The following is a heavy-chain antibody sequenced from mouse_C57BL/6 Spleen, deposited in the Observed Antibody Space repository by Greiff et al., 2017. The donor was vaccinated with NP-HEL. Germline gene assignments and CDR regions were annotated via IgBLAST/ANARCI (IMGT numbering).Heavy chain of an antibody. CDR3: ARKEGLYYAMDY. CDR2: IWSGGST. V-gene: IGHV2-2*01. CDR1: GFSLTSYG. Sequence: QVQLKQSGPGLVQPSQSLSITCTVSGFSLTSYGVHWVRQSPGKGLEWLGVIWSGGSTDYNAAFISRLSISKDNSKSQVSFKMNSLQADDTAIYYCARKEGLYYAMDYWGQGTSVTVSS. D-gene: IGHD3-3*01. J-gene: IGHJ4*01.